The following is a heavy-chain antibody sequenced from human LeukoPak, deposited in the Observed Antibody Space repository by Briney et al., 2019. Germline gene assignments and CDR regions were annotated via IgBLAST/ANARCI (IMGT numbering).Heavy chain of an antibody. CDR2: INPNSGGT. V-gene: IGHV1-2*02. Sequence: GASVKVSCKASGYTFTGYYMHWVRQAPGQGLEWMGWINPNSGGTNYAQKFQGRVTMTRDTSISTAYMELSRLRSDDTAVYYCARGGYYDSSGYYYSHNWFDPWGQGTLVTVSS. D-gene: IGHD3-22*01. CDR3: ARGGYYDSSGYYYSHNWFDP. J-gene: IGHJ5*02. CDR1: GYTFTGYY.